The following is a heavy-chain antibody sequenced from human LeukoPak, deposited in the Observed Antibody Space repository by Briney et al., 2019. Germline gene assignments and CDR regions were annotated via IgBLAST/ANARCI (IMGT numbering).Heavy chain of an antibody. J-gene: IGHJ4*02. Sequence: ASVKVSCKASGYTFNNYDIMWVRQATGQGLEWMGWMYPDTGNTGYAQKFQGRVTMTRNMSTRTAYMEMTSLTSEDTAVYYCARGLLTWGVLIPGYWGQGTLVTVSS. V-gene: IGHV1-8*01. D-gene: IGHD4/OR15-4a*01. CDR3: ARGLLTWGVLIPGY. CDR1: GYTFNNYD. CDR2: MYPDTGNT.